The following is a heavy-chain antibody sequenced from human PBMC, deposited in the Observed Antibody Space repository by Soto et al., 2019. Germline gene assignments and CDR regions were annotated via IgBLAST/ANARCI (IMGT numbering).Heavy chain of an antibody. V-gene: IGHV3-74*03. J-gene: IGHJ3*02. D-gene: IGHD2-2*01. CDR2: INTDGGSS. Sequence: EVQLVESGGDLVQPGGSLRLSCAASGFTFSGHWMHWVRQVPGKGLEWVSRINTDGGSSAYADSEKGRVTISRDNAKNTLYLHMNGLRAEDTAVYYCAREAGYCSRTSCYRRAFDTWGQGTTVTVSS. CDR3: AREAGYCSRTSCYRRAFDT. CDR1: GFTFSGHW.